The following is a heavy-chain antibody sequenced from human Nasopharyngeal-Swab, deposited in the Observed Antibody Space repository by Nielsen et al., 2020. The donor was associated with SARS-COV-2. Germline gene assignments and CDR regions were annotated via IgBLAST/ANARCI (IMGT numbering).Heavy chain of an antibody. CDR2: INHSGST. D-gene: IGHD3-16*02. V-gene: IGHV4-34*01. Sequence: GSLRLSCAVYGGSFSGYYWSWIRQPPGKGLEWNGEINHSGSTNYNPSLKSRVTISVDTSKNQFSLKLSSVTAADTAVYYCARLLGRTFSFGGVIVPWGQGTLVTVSS. CDR3: ARLLGRTFSFGGVIVP. J-gene: IGHJ5*02. CDR1: GGSFSGYY.